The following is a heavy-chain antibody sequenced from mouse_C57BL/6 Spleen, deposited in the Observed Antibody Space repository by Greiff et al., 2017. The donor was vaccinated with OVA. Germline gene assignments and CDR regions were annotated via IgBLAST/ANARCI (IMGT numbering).Heavy chain of an antibody. J-gene: IGHJ3*01. CDR1: GSTFTGYW. Sequence: VQLQQSGAELMKPGASVKLSCKATGSTFTGYWIEWVKQRPGHGLEWIGEILTGSGSTNYNEKFKGKATFTADTSSNTAYMQLSSLTTEDSAIYYCARTYYSNYEGFAYWGQGTLVTVSA. D-gene: IGHD2-5*01. CDR2: ILTGSGST. V-gene: IGHV1-9*01. CDR3: ARTYYSNYEGFAY.